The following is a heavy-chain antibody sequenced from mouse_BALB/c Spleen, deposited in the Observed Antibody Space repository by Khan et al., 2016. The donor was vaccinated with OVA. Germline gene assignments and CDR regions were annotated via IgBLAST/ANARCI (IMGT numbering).Heavy chain of an antibody. V-gene: IGHV1-7*01. Sequence: VQLQQSGAELAKPGASVKMSCKASGYTFINYWILWVKQRPGQGLEWIGYINPSTGYTEYNQNFKDKATLTADKSSSTAYMQLSSLISEDSAVYYGARRGLRWDFDYWGQGTTLTVSS. CDR1: GYTFINYW. J-gene: IGHJ2*01. CDR2: INPSTGYT. CDR3: ARRGLRWDFDY. D-gene: IGHD1-1*01.